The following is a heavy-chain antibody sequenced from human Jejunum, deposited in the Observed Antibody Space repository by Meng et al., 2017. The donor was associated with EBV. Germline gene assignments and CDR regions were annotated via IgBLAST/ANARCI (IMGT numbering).Heavy chain of an antibody. CDR1: GGSISTDNW. J-gene: IGHJ4*02. Sequence: EVPLQESGPGLMQPATTLSLTCAVSGGSISTDNWWSWVRQVPGKGLEWVGLSKGKASGETTDYAAFVKGRFTFSRDDSTNTVYLQMNSLKTEDTAVYYCTTDPGWPGGDYWGQGTLVTVSS. D-gene: IGHD1-26*01. V-gene: IGHV3-15*01. CDR3: TTDPGWPGGDY. CDR2: SKGKASGETT.